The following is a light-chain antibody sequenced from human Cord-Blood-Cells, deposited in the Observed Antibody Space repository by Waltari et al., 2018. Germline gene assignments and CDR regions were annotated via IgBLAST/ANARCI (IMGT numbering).Light chain of an antibody. CDR2: SNN. CDR3: AAWDDSLNGPV. V-gene: IGLV1-44*01. CDR1: SSNIGSNT. Sequence: QSVLTQPPSASGTPGQRVTISCSGSSSNIGSNTVTWYQQPPGAAPELLIYSNNQRPSGVPDRFSGSESGASASLAISGLQSEDEADYYCAAWDDSLNGPVFGGGTKLTVL. J-gene: IGLJ3*02.